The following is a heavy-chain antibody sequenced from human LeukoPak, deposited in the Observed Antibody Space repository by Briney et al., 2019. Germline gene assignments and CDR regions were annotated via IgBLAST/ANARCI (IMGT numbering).Heavy chain of an antibody. V-gene: IGHV4-39*07. Sequence: SETLSLTCTVSGGSISSSSYYWGWIRQPPGKGLEWVVSIYYSGSTYYNPSLKSRVTISVDTSKNQFSLKLSSVTAADTAVYYCARDKYSSSSIDYWGQGTLVTVSS. CDR2: IYYSGST. CDR3: ARDKYSSSSIDY. D-gene: IGHD6-13*01. CDR1: GGSISSSSYY. J-gene: IGHJ4*02.